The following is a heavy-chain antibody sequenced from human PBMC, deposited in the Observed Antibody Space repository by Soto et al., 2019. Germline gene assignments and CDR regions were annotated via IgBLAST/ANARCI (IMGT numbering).Heavy chain of an antibody. V-gene: IGHV1-69*02. CDR1: GGTFSSYT. CDR2: IIPILGIA. J-gene: IGHJ6*02. CDR3: ARTYDILTGSPAYGMDV. Sequence: QVQLVQSGAEVKKPGSSVKVSCKASGGTFSSYTISWVRQAPGQGLEWMGRIIPILGIANYAQKFQGRVTITADKSTSKAYMELRSLRSEDTAVYYCARTYDILTGSPAYGMDVWGQGTTVTVSS. D-gene: IGHD3-9*01.